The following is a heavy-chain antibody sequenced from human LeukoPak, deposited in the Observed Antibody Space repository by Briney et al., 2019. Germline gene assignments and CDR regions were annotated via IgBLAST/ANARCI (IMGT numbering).Heavy chain of an antibody. J-gene: IGHJ6*02. CDR2: ISYDGSNK. CDR1: GFXFSSYA. D-gene: IGHD6-13*01. Sequence: GGSLRLSCAASGFXFSSYAMHWVRQAPGKGLEWVAVISYDGSNKYYADSVKGRFTISRDSSKNTLFLQMNSLRAEDTAVYYCARCPSSSWYFDYYVMDVWGQGTTVTVSS. V-gene: IGHV3-30-3*01. CDR3: ARCPSSSWYFDYYVMDV.